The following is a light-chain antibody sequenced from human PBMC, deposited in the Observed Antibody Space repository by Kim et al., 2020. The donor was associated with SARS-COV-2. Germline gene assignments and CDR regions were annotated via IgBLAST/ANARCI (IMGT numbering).Light chain of an antibody. CDR1: QSRDSIE. V-gene: IGKV3-20*01. J-gene: IGKJ4*01. Sequence: LSLAPGARATLAGRASQSRDSIELAWYQHKPGQAPRLLIHGASSRATGIPDKFTGSGSGTDFTLTISRVEPEDFAIYYCQQYGATFGGGTKVEIK. CDR2: GAS. CDR3: QQYGAT.